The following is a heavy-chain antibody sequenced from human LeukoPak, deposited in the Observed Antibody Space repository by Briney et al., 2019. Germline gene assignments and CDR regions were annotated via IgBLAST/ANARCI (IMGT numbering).Heavy chain of an antibody. V-gene: IGHV4-34*01. J-gene: IGHJ5*02. D-gene: IGHD6-19*01. CDR1: GGSFSGYY. Sequence: SETLSLTCAVYGGSFSGYYWSWIRQPPGKGLEWIGEINRSGSTNYNPSLKSRVTISVDTSKNQFSLKLSSVTAADTAVYYCARSLYASSNNWFDPWGQGTLVTVSS. CDR3: ARSLYASSNNWFDP. CDR2: INRSGST.